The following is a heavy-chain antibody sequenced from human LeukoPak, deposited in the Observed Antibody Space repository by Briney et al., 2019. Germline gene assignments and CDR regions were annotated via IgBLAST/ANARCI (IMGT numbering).Heavy chain of an antibody. J-gene: IGHJ1*01. CDR1: GGSISSYY. CDR3: ASLGATNFYFQH. D-gene: IGHD1-26*01. Sequence: PSETLSLTCTVSGGSISSYYWSWIRQPPGKGLEWIGSIYYSGSTYYNPSLKSRVTISVDTSKNQFSLKLSSVTAADTAVYYCASLGATNFYFQHWGQGTLVTVSS. V-gene: IGHV4-39*07. CDR2: IYYSGST.